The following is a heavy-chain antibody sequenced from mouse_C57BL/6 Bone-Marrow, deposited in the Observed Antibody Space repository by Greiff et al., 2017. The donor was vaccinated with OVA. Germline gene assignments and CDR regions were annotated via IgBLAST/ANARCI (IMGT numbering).Heavy chain of an antibody. CDR1: GYTFTDYE. J-gene: IGHJ4*01. V-gene: IGHV1-15*01. D-gene: IGHD3-3*01. CDR3: TKRKGRYYAMDY. CDR2: IDPETGGT. Sequence: VQLVESGAELVRPGASVTLSCKASGYTFTDYEMHWVKQTPVHGLEWIGAIDPETGGTAYNQKFKGKAILTADKSSSTAYMELRSLTSEDSAVYYCTKRKGRYYAMDYWGQGTSVTVSS.